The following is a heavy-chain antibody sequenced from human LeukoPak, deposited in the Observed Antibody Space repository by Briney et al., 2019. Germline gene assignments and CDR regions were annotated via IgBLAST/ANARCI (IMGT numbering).Heavy chain of an antibody. V-gene: IGHV4-59*13. J-gene: IGHJ4*02. CDR2: IYHGGST. CDR3: ARERRGGNSYFDY. CDR1: DGSISSYY. Sequence: PSKTLSLTCTVSDGSISSYYWSWIRQPPGKGLEWIGDIYHGGSTNYNPSLKSRVTISVDTSKNQFFLKLTSVTAADTAVYYCARERRGGNSYFDYWGQGTLVTVSS. D-gene: IGHD4-23*01.